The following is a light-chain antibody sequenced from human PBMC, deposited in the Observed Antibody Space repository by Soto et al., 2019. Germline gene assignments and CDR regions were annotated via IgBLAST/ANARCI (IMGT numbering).Light chain of an antibody. CDR1: QSIGIW. CDR3: QQYNDYSWT. V-gene: IGKV1-5*03. CDR2: KAS. Sequence: IQMTQSPSTLSASVGDRVAITCRASQSIGIWLAWYQKKPGKAPRFLIYKASTLQTGVPSRFSGSGSGTEFTLTISSLQPDDFAPYYCQQYNDYSWTVGQGTRVEIK. J-gene: IGKJ1*01.